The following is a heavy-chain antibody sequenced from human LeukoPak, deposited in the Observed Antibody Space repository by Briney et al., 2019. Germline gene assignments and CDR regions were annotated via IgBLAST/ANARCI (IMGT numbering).Heavy chain of an antibody. CDR1: GYTFSTNG. Sequence: GASVKVSCKASGYTFSTNGISWVRQAPGQGLEWMGWISGYNGNTKYAQRFQGRVTMTTDTSTSTVYMDLRSLRSDDTAMYFCARDRVQIVGASSVYFQCWGQGTLVTVSS. CDR2: ISGYNGNT. D-gene: IGHD1-26*01. J-gene: IGHJ1*01. V-gene: IGHV1-18*01. CDR3: ARDRVQIVGASSVYFQC.